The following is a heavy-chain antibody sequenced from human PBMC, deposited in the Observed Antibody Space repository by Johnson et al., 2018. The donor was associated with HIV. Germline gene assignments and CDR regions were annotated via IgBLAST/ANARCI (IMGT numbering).Heavy chain of an antibody. Sequence: QVQLVESGGGVVQPGRSLRLSCAASGFTFSIYAMHWVRQAPGKGLEWVAVISYDGSNKYYADSVKGRFTISRDNSKNTLYLQMNSLRAEDTAVYYCARAQGGIAAHEGNEPNSDAFDSWGQGTMVTVSS. CDR3: ARAQGGIAAHEGNEPNSDAFDS. V-gene: IGHV3-30-3*01. CDR1: GFTFSIYA. J-gene: IGHJ3*02. CDR2: ISYDGSNK. D-gene: IGHD6-6*01.